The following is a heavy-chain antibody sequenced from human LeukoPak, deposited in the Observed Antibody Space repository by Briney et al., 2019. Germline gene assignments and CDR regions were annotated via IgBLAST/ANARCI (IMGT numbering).Heavy chain of an antibody. J-gene: IGHJ4*02. D-gene: IGHD3-10*01. CDR3: ARDVGSGGGTFPTNHFDF. Sequence: SETLSLTCTVSGGSINSYYWSWIRQPAGKGLEWIGRIYSSGDTNYNPSLKSRVTMSVDTSKNQFSLRLSSLTAADTAVYYCARDVGSGGGTFPTNHFDFWGQGTLVTVSS. CDR1: GGSINSYY. CDR2: IYSSGDT. V-gene: IGHV4-4*07.